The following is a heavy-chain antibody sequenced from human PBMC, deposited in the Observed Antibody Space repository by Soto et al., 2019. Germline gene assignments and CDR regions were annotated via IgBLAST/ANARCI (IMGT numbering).Heavy chain of an antibody. CDR3: AREGSYIAYNFAHAIQLWSFDF. CDR1: VGSVTTFY. V-gene: IGHV4-4*07. CDR2: IFSSGST. J-gene: IGHJ4*02. D-gene: IGHD5-18*01. Sequence: DTLALTSTVSVGSVTTFYWAWVRPPSGRGLEWIGGIFSSGSTSFNPSLESRVAMSVDTSKNHFSLNLSSVTAADMAVYYCAREGSYIAYNFAHAIQLWSFDFCGQRVLVTVS.